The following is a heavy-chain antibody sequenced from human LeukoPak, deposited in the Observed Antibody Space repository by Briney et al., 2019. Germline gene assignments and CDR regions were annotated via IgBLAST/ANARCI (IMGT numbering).Heavy chain of an antibody. CDR3: ARHVAGGSTSPGVAAAGSLDY. CDR1: GYSYTSYW. Sequence: GESLKISCKGSGYSYTSYWIGWVRQMPGKGLEWMGISYPGDSDTRYSPSFQGQVTISADKSISTAYLQWSSLKASDTAMYYCARHVAGGSTSPGVAAAGSLDYWGQATLVTVSS. CDR2: SYPGDSDT. D-gene: IGHD6-13*01. V-gene: IGHV5-51*01. J-gene: IGHJ4*02.